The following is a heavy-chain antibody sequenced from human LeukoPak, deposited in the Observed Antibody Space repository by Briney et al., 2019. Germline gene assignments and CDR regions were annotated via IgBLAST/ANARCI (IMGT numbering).Heavy chain of an antibody. CDR2: INWNGGST. CDR1: GFTFDDYG. V-gene: IGHV3-20*01. J-gene: IGHJ4*02. Sequence: GGSLRLSCAASGFTFDDYGMSWVRQAPGKGLEWVSGINWNGGSTGYADSVKGRFTISRDNAKSSLYLQMNSLRAEDTALYHCARRSYSSSYYFDYWGQGTLVTVSS. D-gene: IGHD6-6*01. CDR3: ARRSYSSSYYFDY.